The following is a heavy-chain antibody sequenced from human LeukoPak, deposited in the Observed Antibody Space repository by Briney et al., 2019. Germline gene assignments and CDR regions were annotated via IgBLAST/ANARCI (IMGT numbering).Heavy chain of an antibody. CDR1: GGSISSGSYY. V-gene: IGHV4-61*02. Sequence: PSETLSLTCTVSGGSISSGSYYWSWIRQPAGKGLEWIGRIYTSGSTNYNPSLKSRVTISLDTSKNQFSLKLTSVTAADTAVYYCARVYDTSGWYHYYYYMDVWGKGTTVTVSS. CDR2: IYTSGST. D-gene: IGHD6-19*01. J-gene: IGHJ6*03. CDR3: ARVYDTSGWYHYYYYMDV.